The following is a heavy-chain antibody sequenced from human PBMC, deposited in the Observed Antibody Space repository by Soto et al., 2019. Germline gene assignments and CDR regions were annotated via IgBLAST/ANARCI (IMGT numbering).Heavy chain of an antibody. J-gene: IGHJ4*02. CDR3: ARDGYDGSGSPYPAY. Sequence: SETLSLTCSVSGGSMSEYFWSWIRQSPGKGLEWIGYIYYLGSTDYNPSPKSRVTISVDTSKRQFSLRLTSVTAADTAVYYCARDGYDGSGSPYPAYWGPGTQVTVSS. CDR1: GGSMSEYF. V-gene: IGHV4-59*01. D-gene: IGHD3-10*01. CDR2: IYYLGST.